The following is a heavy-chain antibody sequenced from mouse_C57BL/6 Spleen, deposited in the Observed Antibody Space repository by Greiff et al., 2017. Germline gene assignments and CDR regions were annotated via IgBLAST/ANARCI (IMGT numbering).Heavy chain of an antibody. CDR1: GFNIKDDY. J-gene: IGHJ4*01. CDR2: IDPENGDT. CDR3: TRFYYGPFYAMDY. D-gene: IGHD2-1*01. V-gene: IGHV14-4*01. Sequence: VQLQQSGAELVRPGASVKLSCTASGFNIKDDYMHWVKQRPEQGLEWIGWIDPENGDTESASKFQGKATITADTSSNTAYLQLSSLTSEDTAVYYCTRFYYGPFYAMDYWGQGTSVTVSS.